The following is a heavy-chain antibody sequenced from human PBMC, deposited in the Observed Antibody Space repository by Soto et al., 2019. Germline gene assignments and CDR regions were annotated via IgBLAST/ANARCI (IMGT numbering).Heavy chain of an antibody. J-gene: IGHJ4*02. CDR3: ARGWGYDSTDYYYAY. V-gene: IGHV1-69*01. CDR1: RGTFSRHA. Sequence: QVQLVQSGAEVRKPGSSVKVSCKASRGTFSRHAISWVRQAPGQGLEWMGGIIPIFGTANHAQKFQGRVTIIADESTSTVYMELSSLRSEDTAIYYCARGWGYDSTDYYYAYWGQGTLVIVSS. D-gene: IGHD3-22*01. CDR2: IIPIFGTA.